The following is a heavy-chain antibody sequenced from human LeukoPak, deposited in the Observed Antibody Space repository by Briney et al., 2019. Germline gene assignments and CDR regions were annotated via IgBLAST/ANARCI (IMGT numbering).Heavy chain of an antibody. Sequence: SETLSLTCTVSGGSISSYYWSWIRQPPGKGLEWIGYIYYSGSTNYNPSLKSRVTISVDTSKNQFSLKLSSVTAADMAVYYCARDYCSSTSCYGDSRYFQHWGQGTLVTVSS. V-gene: IGHV4-59*01. CDR1: GGSISSYY. CDR3: ARDYCSSTSCYGDSRYFQH. CDR2: IYYSGST. J-gene: IGHJ1*01. D-gene: IGHD2-2*01.